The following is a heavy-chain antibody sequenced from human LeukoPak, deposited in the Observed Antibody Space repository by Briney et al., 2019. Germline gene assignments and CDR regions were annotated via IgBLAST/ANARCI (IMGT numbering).Heavy chain of an antibody. CDR1: GFTFSSHG. CDR2: IWYDGSNE. D-gene: IGHD2-2*02. Sequence: GGSLRLSCAASGFTFSSHGMHWVRQAPGKGLEWVAVIWYDGSNEFCADSVKGRFTISRDNSKNTLYLQMNSLRAEDTAVYYCAREGCSSTSCYTTDINWFDPWGQGTLVTVSS. CDR3: AREGCSSTSCYTTDINWFDP. J-gene: IGHJ5*02. V-gene: IGHV3-33*01.